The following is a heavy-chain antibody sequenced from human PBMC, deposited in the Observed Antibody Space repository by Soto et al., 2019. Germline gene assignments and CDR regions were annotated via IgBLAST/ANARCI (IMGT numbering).Heavy chain of an antibody. D-gene: IGHD6-13*01. Sequence: PSETLSLTCTVSGGSISSGGYYWSWIRQHPGKGLEWIGYIYYSGSTYYNPSLKSRVTISVDTSKNQFSLKLSSVTAADTAVYYCASVRTAAAGTFDIWGQGTMVTVSS. CDR3: ASVRTAAAGTFDI. V-gene: IGHV4-31*03. CDR2: IYYSGST. CDR1: GGSISSGGYY. J-gene: IGHJ3*02.